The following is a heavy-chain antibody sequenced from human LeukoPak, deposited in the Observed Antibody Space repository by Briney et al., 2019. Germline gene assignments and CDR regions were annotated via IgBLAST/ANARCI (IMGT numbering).Heavy chain of an antibody. Sequence: SETLSLTCTVSGGSISSYYWGWIRQPPGKGLEWIGYIYYSGSTNYNPSLKSRVTISVDTSKNQFSLKLSSVTAADTAVYYCARVRARDYYDRSGYYFWFDPWGQGTLVTVSS. V-gene: IGHV4-59*01. CDR1: GGSISSYY. CDR3: ARVRARDYYDRSGYYFWFDP. D-gene: IGHD3-22*01. CDR2: IYYSGST. J-gene: IGHJ5*02.